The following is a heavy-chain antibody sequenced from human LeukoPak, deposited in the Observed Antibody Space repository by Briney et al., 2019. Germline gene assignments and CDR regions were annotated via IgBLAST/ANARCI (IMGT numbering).Heavy chain of an antibody. CDR3: ARDRPAGSSHDMDV. D-gene: IGHD2-15*01. V-gene: IGHV4-59*01. CDR2: IYYSGST. J-gene: IGHJ6*02. CDR1: GGSISSYY. Sequence: PSETLSLTCTVSGGSISSYYWSWIRQPPGKGLEWIGYIYYSGSTNYNPSLKSRVTISVDTSKNQFSLKLSSVTAADTAVYYCARDRPAGSSHDMDVWGQGTTVTVSS.